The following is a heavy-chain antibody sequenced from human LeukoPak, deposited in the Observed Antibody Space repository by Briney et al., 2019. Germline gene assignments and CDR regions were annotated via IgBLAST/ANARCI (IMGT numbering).Heavy chain of an antibody. V-gene: IGHV3-48*02. D-gene: IGHD2-21*02. CDR3: ARAVTVVTRGGVVFDY. CDR2: ISSSSNTI. Sequence: QPGRSLRLSCAASGFTFSSYSMNWVRQAPGKGLEWVSYISSSSNTIYYADSVKGRFTISRDNAKNSLFLQMNSLRDEDTSVYYCARAVTVVTRGGVVFDYWGQGTLVTVSS. J-gene: IGHJ4*02. CDR1: GFTFSSYS.